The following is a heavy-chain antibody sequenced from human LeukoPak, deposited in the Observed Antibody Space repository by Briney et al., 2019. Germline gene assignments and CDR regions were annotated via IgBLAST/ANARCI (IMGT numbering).Heavy chain of an antibody. CDR2: ISAYNGNT. CDR3: AGTLYNWTPSGWFDP. Sequence: ASVKVSCKASGYTFTSYGISWVRQAPGQGLEWMGWISAYNGNTNYAQKLQGRVTMTTDTSTSTAYMELRSLRSDDTAVYYCAGTLYNWTPSGWFDPWGQGTLVTVSS. D-gene: IGHD1-20*01. V-gene: IGHV1-18*01. J-gene: IGHJ5*02. CDR1: GYTFTSYG.